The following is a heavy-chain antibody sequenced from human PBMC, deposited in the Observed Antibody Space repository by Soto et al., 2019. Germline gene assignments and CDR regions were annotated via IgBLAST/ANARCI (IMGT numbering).Heavy chain of an antibody. Sequence: DSVNVSCKASGYTFASYAISWMRQAPGQGLEWMGWISAYNGNTNYAQKLQGRVTMTTDTSTSTAYMELRSLGSDDTAVYYCARDPPPPDYWGQGTLVTVSS. CDR1: GYTFASYA. CDR2: ISAYNGNT. V-gene: IGHV1-18*01. CDR3: ARDPPPPDY. J-gene: IGHJ4*02.